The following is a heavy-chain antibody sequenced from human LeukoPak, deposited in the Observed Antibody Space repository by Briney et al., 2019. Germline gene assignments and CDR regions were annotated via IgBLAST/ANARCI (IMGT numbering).Heavy chain of an antibody. J-gene: IGHJ3*02. D-gene: IGHD2-2*01. CDR1: GYTFTSYY. V-gene: IGHV1-46*01. CDR2: INPSGGST. CDR3: ARKSGYCSSTSCYGSSYAFDI. Sequence: ASVKVSCKASGYTFTSYYMHWVRQAPGQGLEWMGIINPSGGSTSYAQKFQGRVTMTRDTSTSIVYMELSSLRSEDTAVYYCARKSGYCSSTSCYGSSYAFDIWGQGTMVTVSS.